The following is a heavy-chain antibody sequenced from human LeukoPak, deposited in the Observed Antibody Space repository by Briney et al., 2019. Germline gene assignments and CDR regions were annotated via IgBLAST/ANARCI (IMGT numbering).Heavy chain of an antibody. V-gene: IGHV3-21*01. J-gene: IGHJ6*03. CDR3: ASAVRIQLRHYYYYYMDV. CDR2: ISSSSSYV. D-gene: IGHD5-18*01. CDR1: GFTFSSYS. Sequence: GGSLRLSCAASGFTFSSYSMNWVRQAPGKGLEWVSSISSSSSYVYYADSVKGRFTISRDNAKNSLYLQMNSLRAEDTAVYYCASAVRIQLRHYYYYYMDVWGKGTTVTVSS.